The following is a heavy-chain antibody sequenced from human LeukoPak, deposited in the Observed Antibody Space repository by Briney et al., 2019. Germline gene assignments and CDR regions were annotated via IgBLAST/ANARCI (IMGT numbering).Heavy chain of an antibody. D-gene: IGHD1-26*01. V-gene: IGHV4-59*08. CDR2: IYYSGST. Sequence: SETLSLTCTVSGGSISSYYWSWIRQPPGKGLEWIGYIYYSGSTNYNPSLKSRVTISVDTSKNQFSLKLSSVTAADTAVYYCARASIVGATPDWGQGTLVTVSS. CDR1: GGSISSYY. J-gene: IGHJ4*02. CDR3: ARASIVGATPD.